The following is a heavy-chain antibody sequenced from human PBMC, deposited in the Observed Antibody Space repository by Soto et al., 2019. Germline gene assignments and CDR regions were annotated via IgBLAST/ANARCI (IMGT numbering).Heavy chain of an antibody. CDR2: ISAYNGNK. J-gene: IGHJ4*02. CDR1: GYMFTTYG. V-gene: IGHV1-18*04. D-gene: IGHD6-6*01. Sequence: QVQLVQSGGEVKKPGASVEVSCRTSGYMFTTYGMSWVRQAPGQGLEWMAWISAYNGNKKYAQKLQGIVTMTTDTYTSTVSMELRNLTSDATGTYFCARTGGGMAARRLEYWGQGTLVTVSS. CDR3: ARTGGGMAARRLEY.